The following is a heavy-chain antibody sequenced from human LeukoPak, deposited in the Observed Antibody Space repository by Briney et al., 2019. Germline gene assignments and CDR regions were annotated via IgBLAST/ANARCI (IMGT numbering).Heavy chain of an antibody. CDR3: ARGNYASGTPSPPGFDA. V-gene: IGHV4-34*01. D-gene: IGHD3-10*01. J-gene: IGHJ5*02. Sequence: RPSETLSLTCVVYGGTFSGYYWSWIRQPPGKGLEWIGEINHSGSTNYNPSLKSRVTISIDTSKNRFSLKLSSVTAADTAVYYCARGNYASGTPSPPGFDAWGQGTLVTVSS. CDR2: INHSGST. CDR1: GGTFSGYY.